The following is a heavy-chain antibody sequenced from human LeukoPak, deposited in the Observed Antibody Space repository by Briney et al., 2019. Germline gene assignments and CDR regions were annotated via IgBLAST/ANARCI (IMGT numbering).Heavy chain of an antibody. CDR3: ARDGSGSYYDRGWFDP. D-gene: IGHD3-10*01. Sequence: ASVKVSCKASAYTFTSYNINWVRQAPGQGLEWTGWMNPNSGNTGYAQKFQGRVTMTRNTSISTAYMELSSLTSEDTAVYYCARDGSGSYYDRGWFDPWGQGTLVTVSS. CDR2: MNPNSGNT. V-gene: IGHV1-8*01. CDR1: AYTFTSYN. J-gene: IGHJ5*02.